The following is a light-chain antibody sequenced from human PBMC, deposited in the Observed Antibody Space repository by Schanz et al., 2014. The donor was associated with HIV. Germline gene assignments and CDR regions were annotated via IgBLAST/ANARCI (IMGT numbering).Light chain of an antibody. CDR1: SSDVGGYNY. CDR2: EVS. J-gene: IGLJ1*01. V-gene: IGLV2-8*01. Sequence: QSALTQPPSASGSPGQSVTISCTGTSSDVGGYNYVSWYQQHPGKAPKLMIYEVSKRPSGVPDRFSGSKSGNTASLTVSGLQAEDEADYYCSSYAGGSIPFGTGTKLTVL. CDR3: SSYAGGSIP.